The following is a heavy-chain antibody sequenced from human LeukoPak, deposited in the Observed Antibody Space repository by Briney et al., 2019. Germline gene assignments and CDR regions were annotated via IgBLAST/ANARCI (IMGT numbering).Heavy chain of an antibody. CDR1: GGSFSGYY. CDR3: ARGAGGLAGR. D-gene: IGHD2-15*01. CDR2: INHSGST. J-gene: IGHJ4*02. V-gene: IGHV4-34*01. Sequence: SGTLSLTCAVYGGSFSGYYWSWIRQPPGKGLEWIGEINHSGSTNYNLSLKSRVTISVDTSKNQFSLKLSSVTAADTAVYYCARGAGGLAGRWGQGTLATVSS.